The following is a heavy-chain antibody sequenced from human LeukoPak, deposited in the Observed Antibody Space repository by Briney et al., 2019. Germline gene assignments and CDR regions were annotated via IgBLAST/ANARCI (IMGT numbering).Heavy chain of an antibody. V-gene: IGHV4-39*01. CDR1: GGSISSSSYY. J-gene: IGHJ5*02. Sequence: SETLSLTCTVSGGSISSSSYYWGWIRQPPGKGLEWIGSIYYSGSTYYNPSLKSRVTISVHTSKNQFSLKLSSVTAADTAVYYCARHGGYCSSTSCYGNWFDPWGQGTLVTVSS. D-gene: IGHD2-2*01. CDR3: ARHGGYCSSTSCYGNWFDP. CDR2: IYYSGST.